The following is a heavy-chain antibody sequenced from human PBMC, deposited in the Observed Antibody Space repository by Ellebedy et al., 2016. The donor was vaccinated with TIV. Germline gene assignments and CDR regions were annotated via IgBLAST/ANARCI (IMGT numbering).Heavy chain of an antibody. V-gene: IGHV3-30*04. J-gene: IGHJ4*02. D-gene: IGHD1-7*01. CDR3: ARASVTGTTATSFPY. Sequence: GGSLRLXXAASGFTFSGSAMHWVRQAPGKGLEWVAITSYDGRNKYYGDFVKGRFTISRDNSKNTLYLQMNSLRAEDTAVYYCARASVTGTTATSFPYWGQGTLVTVSS. CDR2: TSYDGRNK. CDR1: GFTFSGSA.